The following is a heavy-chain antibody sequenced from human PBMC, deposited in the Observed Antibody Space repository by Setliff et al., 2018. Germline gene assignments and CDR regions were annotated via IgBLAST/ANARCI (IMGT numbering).Heavy chain of an antibody. D-gene: IGHD3-22*01. CDR2: ISGYNGYI. J-gene: IGHJ4*02. V-gene: IGHV1-18*01. CDR3: AIIGPDSSGYYWIFDY. Sequence: ASVKVSCKASGGTFSSYGISWVRQAPGQGLEWMGWISGYNGYIIYAQKLQGRVTMTTDTSTSTAYMEVRSLRSEDTAMYYCAIIGPDSSGYYWIFDYWGQGTLVTVSS. CDR1: GGTFSSYG.